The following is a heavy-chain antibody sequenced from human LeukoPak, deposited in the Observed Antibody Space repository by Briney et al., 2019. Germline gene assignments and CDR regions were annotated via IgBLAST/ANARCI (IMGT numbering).Heavy chain of an antibody. Sequence: PGGSLRLSCAASEFDFSSHAMTWVRQAPGKGLEWVASINHNGNVNYYVDYVKGRFTISRDNAKNSLYLQMSNLRAEDTAVYFCARGGGLDVWGQGATVTVSS. CDR3: ARGGGLDV. CDR1: EFDFSSHA. J-gene: IGHJ6*02. V-gene: IGHV3-7*03. CDR2: INHNGNVN. D-gene: IGHD3-16*01.